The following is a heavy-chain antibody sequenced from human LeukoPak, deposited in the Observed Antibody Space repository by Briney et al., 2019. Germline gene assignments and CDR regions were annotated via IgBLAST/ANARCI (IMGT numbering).Heavy chain of an antibody. CDR1: GYTFTCHY. Sequence: ASVKVSCTASGYTFTCHYMHWVRQAPGQGLEWMGWINPNSGGTNYAQKYQGKVTMTRDTSISTAYMELSRLRSDDTAVYYCARDYSSPFVPGEYWGQGTLVTVLS. CDR3: ARDYSSPFVPGEY. CDR2: INPNSGGT. D-gene: IGHD6-13*01. V-gene: IGHV1-2*02. J-gene: IGHJ4*02.